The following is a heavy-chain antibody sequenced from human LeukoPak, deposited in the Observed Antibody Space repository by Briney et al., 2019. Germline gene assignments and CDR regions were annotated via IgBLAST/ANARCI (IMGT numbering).Heavy chain of an antibody. CDR2: IYYSGST. J-gene: IGHJ4*02. CDR3: ARRNTADASIDF. Sequence: SETLSLTCTVSGGSISSSSYYWGWIRQPPGKGLEWIGSIYYSGSTYYNPSLKSRVTISVDTSKNQFSLKLSSVTAADTAMYYCARRNTADASIDFWGQGILVIASS. D-gene: IGHD2/OR15-2a*01. V-gene: IGHV4-39*07. CDR1: GGSISSSSYY.